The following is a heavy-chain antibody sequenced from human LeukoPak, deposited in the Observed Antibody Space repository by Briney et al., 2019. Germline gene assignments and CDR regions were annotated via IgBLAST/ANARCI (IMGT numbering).Heavy chain of an antibody. V-gene: IGHV3-23*01. CDR2: ISGSGGST. CDR3: AKGPYYGSGNTDY. CDR1: GFTVSSKY. D-gene: IGHD3-10*01. Sequence: GGSLRLSCVASGFTVSSKYMSWVRQAPGKGLEWVSAISGSGGSTYYADSVKGRFTISRDNSKNTLYLQMNSLRAEDTAVYYCAKGPYYGSGNTDYWGQGTLVTVSS. J-gene: IGHJ4*02.